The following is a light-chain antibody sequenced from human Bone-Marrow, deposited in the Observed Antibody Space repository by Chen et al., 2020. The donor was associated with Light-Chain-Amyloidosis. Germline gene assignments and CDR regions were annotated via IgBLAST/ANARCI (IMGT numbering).Light chain of an antibody. J-gene: IGLJ1*01. CDR1: SSDVGGDNH. CDR3: SSYTITNTLV. Sequence: QSALTQSASVSGSPGQSITISCTGTSSDVGGDNHVSWYQQHPDKAPKLMIYEVTNRPSWVPDRSSGSKSDNTASLTISGLQTEDEADYFCSSYTITNTLVFGSGTRVTVL. V-gene: IGLV2-14*01. CDR2: EVT.